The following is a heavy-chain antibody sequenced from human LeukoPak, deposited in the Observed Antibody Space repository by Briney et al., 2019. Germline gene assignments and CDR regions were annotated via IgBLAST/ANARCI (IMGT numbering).Heavy chain of an antibody. CDR1: GYTCTGYY. J-gene: IGHJ5*02. V-gene: IGHV1-2*02. CDR3: ARVPGQNRCDP. D-gene: IGHD1-14*01. Sequence: ASVKVSGRASGYTCTGYYLYWLRRAPGQGLEWMRWINPNSGCKTYAQKFPSRVTMTSDTSISTAYMELRRLRSEDTAVYYCARVPGQNRCDPWGQGTLVTVSS. CDR2: INPNSGCK.